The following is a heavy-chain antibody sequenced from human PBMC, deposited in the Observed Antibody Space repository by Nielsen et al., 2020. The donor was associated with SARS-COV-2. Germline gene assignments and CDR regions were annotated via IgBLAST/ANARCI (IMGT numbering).Heavy chain of an antibody. CDR3: ARVALWYYDFWSGYWDYYYYYMDV. Sequence: ASVKVSCKASGYTFTSYAMHWVRQAPGQRLERMGWINAGNGNTKYSQKFQGRVTITRDTSTSTAYMELRSLRSDDTAVYYCARVALWYYDFWSGYWDYYYYYMDVWGKGTTVTVSS. D-gene: IGHD3-3*01. CDR2: INAGNGNT. V-gene: IGHV1-3*01. J-gene: IGHJ6*03. CDR1: GYTFTSYA.